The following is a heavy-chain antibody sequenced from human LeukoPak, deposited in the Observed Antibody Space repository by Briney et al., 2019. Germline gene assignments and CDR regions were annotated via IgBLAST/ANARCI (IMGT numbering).Heavy chain of an antibody. Sequence: GASVTVSCTASGYTFIDYYMHWVRQAPGQGLEWIGWISPNSGGTKSVQKFQGRVTMTRDTSITTVYMELSGLSFDDTAVYYCTRGGGRYSVDYWGQGTLVIVSS. J-gene: IGHJ4*02. CDR3: TRGGGRYSVDY. CDR2: ISPNSGGT. D-gene: IGHD1-26*01. CDR1: GYTFIDYY. V-gene: IGHV1-2*02.